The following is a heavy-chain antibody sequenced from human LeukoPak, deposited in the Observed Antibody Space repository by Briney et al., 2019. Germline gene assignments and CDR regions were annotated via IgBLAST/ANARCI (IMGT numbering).Heavy chain of an antibody. D-gene: IGHD5-24*01. CDR1: GGSFSGYY. J-gene: IGHJ4*02. V-gene: IGHV4-34*01. CDR2: INHYGST. CDR3: ARGIIEGRNGYNHYY. Sequence: SETLSLTCGVYGGSFSGYYWRWLRHPPGKGLEWFGEINHYGSTNYNPSLKSRVSISVDRSKNQFSLEMNSVTAADTAVYYCARGIIEGRNGYNHYYWGQGTLVTVSS.